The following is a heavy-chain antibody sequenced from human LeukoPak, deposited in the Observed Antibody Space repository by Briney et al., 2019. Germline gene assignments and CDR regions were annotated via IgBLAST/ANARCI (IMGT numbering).Heavy chain of an antibody. D-gene: IGHD3-10*01. V-gene: IGHV1-46*01. J-gene: IGHJ5*01. CDR3: ARDIEQYYYGSGIEFDS. Sequence: GASVKVSCKASGYTFTSYYSHWVRQAPGQGLEWMGIINPSGGSTSYPQKLQGRVTMTRDTSTSTVYMELSSLRSEDTAVYYCARDIEQYYYGSGIEFDSWGQGTLVTVSS. CDR1: GYTFTSYY. CDR2: INPSGGST.